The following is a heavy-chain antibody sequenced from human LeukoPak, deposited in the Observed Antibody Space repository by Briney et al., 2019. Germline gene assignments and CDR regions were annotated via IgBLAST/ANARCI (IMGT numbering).Heavy chain of an antibody. Sequence: GASVKVSCKASGGTFSSYAISWVRQAPGQGLEWMGGIIPVFGTANYAQKFQGRVTITTDESTSTAYMELSSLRSEDTAVYYCARMGSSGYYYAYWGQGTLVTVSS. D-gene: IGHD3-22*01. V-gene: IGHV1-69*05. CDR1: GGTFSSYA. CDR2: IIPVFGTA. J-gene: IGHJ4*02. CDR3: ARMGSSGYYYAY.